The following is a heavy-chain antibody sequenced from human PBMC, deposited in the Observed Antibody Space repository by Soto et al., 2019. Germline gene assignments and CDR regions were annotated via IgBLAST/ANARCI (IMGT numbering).Heavy chain of an antibody. Sequence: GGSLRLSCAASGFTFSNFALNWVRQAPGKGLEWVSTISASGKSTYYADSVRGRFTISRDNSGNMLFLQMNGLGADDAAVYYCAKDVAATLWGQGXLVTVSS. CDR2: ISASGKST. CDR1: GFTFSNFA. D-gene: IGHD6-13*01. J-gene: IGHJ4*02. V-gene: IGHV3-23*01. CDR3: AKDVAATL.